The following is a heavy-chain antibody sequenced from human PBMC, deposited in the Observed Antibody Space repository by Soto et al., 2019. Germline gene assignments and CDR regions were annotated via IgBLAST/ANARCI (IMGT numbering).Heavy chain of an antibody. CDR1: GGSISSSSW. D-gene: IGHD3-10*01. J-gene: IGHJ4*02. CDR3: ARRGDGSGSLDY. V-gene: IGHV4-4*03. Sequence: QVQLQESGPGLVKPPGTLSLTCAVSGGSISSSSWWSWVRLPPGKGLEWIGEIYHSGTTNYSPSLKSRVTMSVDKSKNQFSLKLSSVTAAXXXVYYCARRGDGSGSLDYWGQGTLV. CDR2: IYHSGTT.